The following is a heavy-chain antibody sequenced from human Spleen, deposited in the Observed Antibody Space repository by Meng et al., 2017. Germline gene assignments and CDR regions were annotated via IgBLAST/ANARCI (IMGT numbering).Heavy chain of an antibody. V-gene: IGHV4-34*01. CDR2: INHSGST. Sequence: QVQLQQWGAGTLTPSETLSLTCAVYGGSFSGYYWSWIRQPPGKGLEWIGEINHSGSTNYNPSLESRATISVDTSQNNLSLKLSSVTAADSAVYYCARGPTTMAHDFDYWGQGTLVTVSS. D-gene: IGHD4-11*01. J-gene: IGHJ4*02. CDR1: GGSFSGYY. CDR3: ARGPTTMAHDFDY.